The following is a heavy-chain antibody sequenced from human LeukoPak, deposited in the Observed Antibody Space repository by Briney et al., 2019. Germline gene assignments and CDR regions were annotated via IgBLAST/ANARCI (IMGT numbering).Heavy chain of an antibody. CDR2: IYYSGST. CDR3: ARVRITIFGVVPGAFDI. J-gene: IGHJ3*02. CDR1: GGSISSGDYY. Sequence: PSETLSLTCTVSGGSISSGDYYWSWIRQPPGKGLEWIGYIYYSGSTYYNPSLKSRVTISVDTSKNQFSLKLSSVTAADTAVYYCARVRITIFGVVPGAFDIWGQGTMVTVSS. D-gene: IGHD3-3*01. V-gene: IGHV4-30-4*01.